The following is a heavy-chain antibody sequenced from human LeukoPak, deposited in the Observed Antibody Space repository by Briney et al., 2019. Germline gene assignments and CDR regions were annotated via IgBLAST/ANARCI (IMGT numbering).Heavy chain of an antibody. CDR2: IKHDGREK. CDR3: GYNNNFYH. J-gene: IGHJ4*02. Sequence: GESLRVSCVASGLTFSGQWLNWVRQAPGQGLEWVANIKHDGREKYYVDSVKGRFTISRDDGQNSLSLHMNTVRAEDTAVYYCGYNNNFYHWGQGALVVVSA. D-gene: IGHD3-10*01. CDR1: GLTFSGQW. V-gene: IGHV3-7*01.